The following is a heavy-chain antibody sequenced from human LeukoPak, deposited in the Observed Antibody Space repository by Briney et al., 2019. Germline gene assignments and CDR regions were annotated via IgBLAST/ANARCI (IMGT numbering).Heavy chain of an antibody. V-gene: IGHV4-39*07. CDR3: ATLSRNWNDGDY. Sequence: SETLSLTCTVSGGSISSSSYYWGWIRQPPGKGLEWIGSIYYSGSTYYNPSLKSRVTISVDTSKNQFSLKLSSVTAADTAVYYCATLSRNWNDGDYWGQGTLVTVSS. CDR1: GGSISSSSYY. D-gene: IGHD1-1*01. CDR2: IYYSGST. J-gene: IGHJ4*02.